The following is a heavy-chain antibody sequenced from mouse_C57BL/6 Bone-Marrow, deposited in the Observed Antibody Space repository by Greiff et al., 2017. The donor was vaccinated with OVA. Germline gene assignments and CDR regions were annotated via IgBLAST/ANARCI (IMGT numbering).Heavy chain of an antibody. D-gene: IGHD2-3*01. V-gene: IGHV1-69*01. CDR1: GYTFTSYW. CDR3: AREGFDGYGVY. CDR2: IDPSDSYT. Sequence: QVQLQQPGAELVMPGASVKLSCKASGYTFTSYWMHWVKQRPGQGLEWIGEIDPSDSYTNYNQKFKGKSTLTVDKSSSTAYMQLSSLTSEDSAVYYCAREGFDGYGVYWGQGTLVTVSA. J-gene: IGHJ3*01.